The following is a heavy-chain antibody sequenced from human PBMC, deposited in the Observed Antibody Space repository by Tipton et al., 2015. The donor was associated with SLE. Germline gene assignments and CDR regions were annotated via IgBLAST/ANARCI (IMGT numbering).Heavy chain of an antibody. J-gene: IGHJ4*02. D-gene: IGHD3-3*01. CDR2: IYYSGST. CDR1: GGSINSYY. Sequence: TLSLTCTVSGGSINSYYWSWIRQPPGKGLEWIGYIYYSGSTNYKPSLKSRVTISVDTSKNQFSLKLNSVTAADTARYFCARSPGRLRSMDYWRQGTLFTVPS. V-gene: IGHV4-59*01. CDR3: ARSPGRLRSMDY.